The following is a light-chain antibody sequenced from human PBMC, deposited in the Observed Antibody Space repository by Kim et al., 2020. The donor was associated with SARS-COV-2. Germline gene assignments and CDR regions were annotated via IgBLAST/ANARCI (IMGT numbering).Light chain of an antibody. J-gene: IGKJ1*01. CDR3: QQYHTYPQT. Sequence: VSTGDRVTITCRASQDINVYLAWYQQKPGKAPKLLMYAASTLESGVPSRFSGSGSGTDFALTIGCLQSEDFATYFCQQYHTYPQTFGQGTKVDIK. CDR2: AAS. V-gene: IGKV1-8*01. CDR1: QDINVY.